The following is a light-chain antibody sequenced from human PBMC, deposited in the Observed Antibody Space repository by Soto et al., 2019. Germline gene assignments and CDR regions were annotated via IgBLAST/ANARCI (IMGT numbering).Light chain of an antibody. Sequence: GDRVTITCRASQSLNIWLAWYQQKPGRAPQLLIYDASNLETGVPSRFSGSGSGTDFTFTISSLQPEDIATYYCQQYDNLPITFGQGTRLEIK. CDR2: DAS. CDR3: QQYDNLPIT. J-gene: IGKJ5*01. CDR1: QSLNIW. V-gene: IGKV1-33*01.